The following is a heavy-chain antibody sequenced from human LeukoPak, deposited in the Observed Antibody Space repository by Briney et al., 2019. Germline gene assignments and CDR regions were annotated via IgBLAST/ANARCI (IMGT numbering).Heavy chain of an antibody. Sequence: GRSLRLSCAASGFTFDDYAMHWVRQVPGKGLEWVSGISWNSENIGYADSVKGRFTISRDNAKNSLYLQMNSLRAEDTAVYYCAELGITMIGGVWGKGTTVTISS. V-gene: IGHV3-9*01. CDR2: ISWNSENI. CDR1: GFTFDDYA. CDR3: AELGITMIGGV. D-gene: IGHD3-10*02. J-gene: IGHJ6*04.